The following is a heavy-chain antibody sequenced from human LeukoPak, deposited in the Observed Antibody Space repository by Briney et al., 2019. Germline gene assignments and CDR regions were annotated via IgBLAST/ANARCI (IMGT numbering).Heavy chain of an antibody. CDR2: FDPEDGET. CDR3: ATPGPCSSTSCYGYWYFDL. CDR1: GYTLTELS. Sequence: VASVKVSCKVSGYTLTELSMHWVRQAPGKGLAWMGGFDPEDGETIYAQKFQGRVTMTEDTSTDTAYMELSSLRSEDTAVYYCATPGPCSSTSCYGYWYFDLWGRGTLVTVSS. J-gene: IGHJ2*01. D-gene: IGHD2-2*01. V-gene: IGHV1-24*01.